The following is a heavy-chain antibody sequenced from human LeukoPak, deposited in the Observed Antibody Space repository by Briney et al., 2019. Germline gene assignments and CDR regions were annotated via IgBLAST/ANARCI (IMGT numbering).Heavy chain of an antibody. CDR1: GYTFTGYY. CDR2: INPNSGGT. Sequence: ASVKVSCKASGYTFTGYYMHWVRQAPGQGLEWMGRINPNSGGTNYAQKFQGRVTMTRDTSISTAYMELSRLRSDDTAVYYRARDHYYGSGSYYKGDYWGQGTLVTVSS. CDR3: ARDHYYGSGSYYKGDY. D-gene: IGHD3-10*01. J-gene: IGHJ4*02. V-gene: IGHV1-2*06.